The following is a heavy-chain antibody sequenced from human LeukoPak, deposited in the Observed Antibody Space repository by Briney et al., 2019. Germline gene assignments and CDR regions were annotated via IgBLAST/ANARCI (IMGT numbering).Heavy chain of an antibody. CDR2: ISAYNGNT. CDR3: ARSPNRSMPYCSSTSCYEFVY. D-gene: IGHD2-2*01. CDR1: GYTFTSYG. Sequence: GASVKVSCKASGYTFTSYGISWVRQAPGQGLEWMGWISAYNGNTNYAQKLQGRVTMTTDTSTSTAYMELRSLRSDDTAVFYCARSPNRSMPYCSSTSCYEFVYWGQGTLVTVSS. J-gene: IGHJ4*02. V-gene: IGHV1-18*01.